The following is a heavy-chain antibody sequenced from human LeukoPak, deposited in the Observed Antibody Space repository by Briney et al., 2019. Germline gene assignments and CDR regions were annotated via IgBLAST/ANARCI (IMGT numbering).Heavy chain of an antibody. CDR2: ISSGGGII. J-gene: IGHJ3*01. CDR3: AREFTSDSSGFDAFHV. D-gene: IGHD3-22*01. CDR1: GFTFSSYE. V-gene: IGHV3-48*03. Sequence: PGXSLRLSCTASGFTFSSYEMNWVRQAPGKGLEWISYISSGGGIIYYADSVMGRFAISRDDAENSLYLQMSSLRAEDTAIYYCAREFTSDSSGFDAFHVWGQGTVVTVSS.